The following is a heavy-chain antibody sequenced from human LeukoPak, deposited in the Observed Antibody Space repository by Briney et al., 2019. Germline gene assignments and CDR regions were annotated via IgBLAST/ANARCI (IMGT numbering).Heavy chain of an antibody. D-gene: IGHD3-22*01. J-gene: IGHJ3*02. V-gene: IGHV5-51*01. CDR3: ARLSRGYYYDSSEAFDI. CDR2: IYPGDSDT. CDR1: GYSFTSYW. Sequence: HGESLKISCKGSGYSFTSYWIGWVRPMPGKGLEWMGIIYPGDSDTRYSPSFQGQVTISADKSISTAYPQWSSLKASDTAMYYCARLSRGYYYDSSEAFDIWGQGTMVTVSS.